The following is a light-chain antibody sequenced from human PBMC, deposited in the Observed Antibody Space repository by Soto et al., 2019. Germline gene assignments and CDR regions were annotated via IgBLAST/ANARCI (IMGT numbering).Light chain of an antibody. Sequence: DIQMTQSPSSLFASVGDIVTVTCRASQTINNFLYWYHQKPGKAPKLLIYGASSVQSGVPSRFSGGGSGTTCTLALHSVQPEDFGISYCQQSHSSPSTFGQGTPV. CDR2: GAS. V-gene: IGKV1-39*01. J-gene: IGKJ1*01. CDR1: QTINNF. CDR3: QQSHSSPST.